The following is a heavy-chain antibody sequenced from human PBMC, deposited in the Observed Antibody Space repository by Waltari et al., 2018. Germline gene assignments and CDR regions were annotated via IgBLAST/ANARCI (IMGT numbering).Heavy chain of an antibody. CDR3: ARGHYDSSGYSPYYYYYGMDV. J-gene: IGHJ6*02. D-gene: IGHD3-22*01. Sequence: QVQLQQWGAGLLKPSETLSLTCAVYGGSFSGYYWSWIRQPPGKGLGWIGEINHSGSTNYNPSLKSRVTISVDTSKNQFSLKLSSVTAADTAVYYCARGHYDSSGYSPYYYYYGMDVWGQGTTVTVSS. V-gene: IGHV4-34*01. CDR2: INHSGST. CDR1: GGSFSGYY.